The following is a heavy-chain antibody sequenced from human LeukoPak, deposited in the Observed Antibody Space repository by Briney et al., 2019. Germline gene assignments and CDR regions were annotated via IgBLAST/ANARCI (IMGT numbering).Heavy chain of an antibody. J-gene: IGHJ4*02. Sequence: ASVKVSCKASGYTFTSYGISWVRQAPGQGLERMGWISAYNGNTNYAQKLQGRVTMTTDTSTSTAYMELRSLRSDDTAVYYCARDDPTYYYGSGSYGYWGQGTLVTVSS. CDR3: ARDDPTYYYGSGSYGY. V-gene: IGHV1-18*04. CDR1: GYTFTSYG. D-gene: IGHD3-10*01. CDR2: ISAYNGNT.